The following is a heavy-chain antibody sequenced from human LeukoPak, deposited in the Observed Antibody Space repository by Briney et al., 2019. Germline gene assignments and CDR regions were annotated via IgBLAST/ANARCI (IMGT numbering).Heavy chain of an antibody. V-gene: IGHV4-34*01. CDR2: INHSGST. D-gene: IGHD4/OR15-4a*01. CDR3: ARGGAGANVFDY. Sequence: SETLSLTCAVYGGSFSGYYWSWIRQPPGKGLEWIGEINHSGSTNYNPSLKSRVTISVDTSKNQFSLKLSSVTAADTAVHYCARGGAGANVFDYWGQGTLVTVSS. J-gene: IGHJ4*02. CDR1: GGSFSGYY.